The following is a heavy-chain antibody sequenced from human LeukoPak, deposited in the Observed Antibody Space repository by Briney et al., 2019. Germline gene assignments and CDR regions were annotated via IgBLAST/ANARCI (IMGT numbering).Heavy chain of an antibody. V-gene: IGHV3-74*01. CDR2: IDGGGSST. J-gene: IGHJ4*01. Sequence: GGSLRLSCGASGFTFSYHWMHWVRQVPGKGLVWVSRIDGGGSSTSYADSVKGRFSISRDNAKSTLYLQMSSLRAEDTAVYYCARGPGSSGGAYVGDYWGPGILVTVSS. CDR3: ARGPGSSGGAYVGDY. CDR1: GFTFSYHW. D-gene: IGHD3-22*01.